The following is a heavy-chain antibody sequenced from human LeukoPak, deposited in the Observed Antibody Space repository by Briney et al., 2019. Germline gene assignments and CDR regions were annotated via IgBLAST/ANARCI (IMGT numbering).Heavy chain of an antibody. Sequence: KESGPTLVKPTQTLTVTCTFSGFSLSTSGVGVGWIRQPPGKALEWLALIYWNDDKRYSPSLKSRLTITKDTSKNQVVLTMTNMDPVDTATYYCAQIVPYYYDSSGYYYYFDYWGQGTLVTVSS. D-gene: IGHD3-22*01. CDR1: GFSLSTSGVG. V-gene: IGHV2-5*01. CDR3: AQIVPYYYDSSGYYYYFDY. J-gene: IGHJ4*02. CDR2: IYWNDDK.